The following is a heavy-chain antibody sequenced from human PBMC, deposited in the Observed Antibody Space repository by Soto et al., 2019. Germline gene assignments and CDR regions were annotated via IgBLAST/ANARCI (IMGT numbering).Heavy chain of an antibody. J-gene: IGHJ4*02. D-gene: IGHD3-3*01. V-gene: IGHV3-72*01. CDR3: FGERYAGFDY. Sequence: GGSLRLSGTDSAFSLSDQDLEWVRQAPGQGLEWGGRTGNKTFGYTTEYAAAWKGSCTISRDDSENSPYLQMPSLRTEDWAVYYGFGERYAGFDYWGQGALVPVSS. CDR2: TGNKTFGYTT. CDR1: AFSLSDQD.